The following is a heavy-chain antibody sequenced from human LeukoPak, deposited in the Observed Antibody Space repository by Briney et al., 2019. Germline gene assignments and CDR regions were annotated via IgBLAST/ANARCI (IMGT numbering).Heavy chain of an antibody. CDR1: GYTFTGYY. V-gene: IGHV1-8*03. J-gene: IGHJ3*02. D-gene: IGHD4-17*01. CDR2: INPNSGNT. CDR3: ARGRGNYGDYDWLSAFDI. Sequence: ASVKVSCKASGYTFTGYYMHWVRQAPGQGLEWMGWINPNSGNTGYAQKFQGRVTITRNTSISTAYMELSSLRSEDTAVYYCARGRGNYGDYDWLSAFDIWGQGTMVTVSS.